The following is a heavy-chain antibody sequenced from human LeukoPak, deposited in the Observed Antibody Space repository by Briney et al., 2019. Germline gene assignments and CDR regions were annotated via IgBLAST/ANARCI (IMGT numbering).Heavy chain of an antibody. J-gene: IGHJ4*02. D-gene: IGHD5-18*01. CDR1: GGSIRSDH. Sequence: SETLSLTCTVSGGSIRSDHWSWIRQPPGKGLEFIGYIDYSGTTDYNPSLKSRVTISVDTSKNQFSLKLSSVTAADTAVYYCARGGYGYATNWGQGTLVTVSS. V-gene: IGHV4-59*12. CDR2: IDYSGTT. CDR3: ARGGYGYATN.